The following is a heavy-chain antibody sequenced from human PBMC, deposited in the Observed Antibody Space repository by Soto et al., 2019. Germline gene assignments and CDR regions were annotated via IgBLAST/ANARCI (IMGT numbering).Heavy chain of an antibody. CDR3: ARDRGSSSAVFDY. CDR1: GDSISSGYY. D-gene: IGHD6-6*01. Sequence: SETLSLTCAVSGDSISSGYYWAWIRQPPGKGQXWIXXIXXSXTXXXNXXLKSRVTISVDTSKNQFSLKLSSVTAAETAVYYCARDRGSSSAVFDYWGQGTLVTVSS. J-gene: IGHJ4*02. CDR2: IXXSXTX. V-gene: IGHV4-38-2*02.